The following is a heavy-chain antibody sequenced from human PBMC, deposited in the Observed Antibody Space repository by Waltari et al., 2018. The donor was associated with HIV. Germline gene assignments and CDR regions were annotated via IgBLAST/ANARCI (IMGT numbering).Heavy chain of an antibody. CDR2: IWYVGSTK. J-gene: IGHJ4*02. Sequence: QVHLVESGGGVVQPGRSLRLSCAASGFTFSTYGLHWVRQTPGKGLGWVAVIWYVGSTKYNADSVKCQFTISRDKSSNAWYLQMNTLRAEETAVYYCATDFYETLTGQKAYFAYWGQGALVTVSS. D-gene: IGHD3-9*01. CDR3: ATDFYETLTGQKAYFAY. CDR1: GFTFSTYG. V-gene: IGHV3-33*01.